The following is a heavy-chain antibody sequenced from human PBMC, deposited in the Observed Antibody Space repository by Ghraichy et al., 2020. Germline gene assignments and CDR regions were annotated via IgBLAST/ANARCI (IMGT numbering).Heavy chain of an antibody. D-gene: IGHD6-19*01. CDR3: ARGVGYSSGWWPYYFDY. CDR1: GGSISGSPYY. J-gene: IGHJ4*02. CDR2: IYKSGST. V-gene: IGHV4-39*07. Sequence: SDTLSLTCTVSGGSISGSPYYWVWIRQPPGKGLEWIGSIYKSGSTYFNPSLNSRVTISVDTSRNQFSLKLTSVTAADTAVYYCARGVGYSSGWWPYYFDYWGQGVLVTVSS.